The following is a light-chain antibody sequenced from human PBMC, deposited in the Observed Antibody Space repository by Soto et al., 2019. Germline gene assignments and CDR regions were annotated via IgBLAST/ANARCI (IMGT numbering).Light chain of an antibody. Sequence: QSVLTQPASVSGSPGQSITISCTGTSSDVGGYNYVSWYQQKPGKAPKLVIYDVSYRPSGVSNRFSGSKSGNTAFLTISGLQAEDEADYYCSSYTSSSTRRLFGGGTKLTVL. CDR2: DVS. CDR1: SSDVGGYNY. J-gene: IGLJ2*01. V-gene: IGLV2-14*01. CDR3: SSYTSSSTRRL.